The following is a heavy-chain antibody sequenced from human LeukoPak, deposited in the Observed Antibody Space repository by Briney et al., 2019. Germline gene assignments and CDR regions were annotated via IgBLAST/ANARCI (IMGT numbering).Heavy chain of an antibody. CDR1: GVSISRGVYY. D-gene: IGHD3-10*01. V-gene: IGHV4-31*01. J-gene: IGHJ5*02. CDR3: ARDFYGSGSSPLGFDP. Sequence: SQTLSLTCTVSGVSISRGVYYWTWIRQLPGKGLEWIGYISSSGITKYNPFLKSQFTVSSDTSKNQFSLKLTSVTAADTGMYYCARDFYGSGSSPLGFDPWGQGTLVTVSS. CDR2: ISSSGIT.